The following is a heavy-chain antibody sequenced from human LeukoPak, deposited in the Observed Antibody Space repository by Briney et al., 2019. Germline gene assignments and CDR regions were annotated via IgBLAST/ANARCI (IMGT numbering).Heavy chain of an antibody. V-gene: IGHV1-18*01. D-gene: IGHD3-3*01. CDR3: ARPSYYDFWSGYSAFDI. CDR1: GYPFTIYD. Sequence: ASVKVSCKASGYPFTIYDINWVRQAAGQGLEWVGWINPMGMRAYAQKFQGRVTMTTDTSTSTAYMELRSLRSDDTAVYYCARPSYYDFWSGYSAFDIWGQGTMVTVSS. J-gene: IGHJ3*02. CDR2: INPMGMR.